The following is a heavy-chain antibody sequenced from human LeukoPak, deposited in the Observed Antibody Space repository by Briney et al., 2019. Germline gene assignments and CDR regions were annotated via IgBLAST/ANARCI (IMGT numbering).Heavy chain of an antibody. D-gene: IGHD2-15*01. Sequence: SETLSLTCGVSGGSLSFYYWSWIRQSPAKGLEWIAEISQNGDSNYNMSLKSRVTISLDKSKNQFSLKLSSVTAADTAVYYCARGIVVVAQLGYYYYYMDVWGKGTTVTISS. CDR2: ISQNGDS. V-gene: IGHV4-34*01. CDR1: GGSLSFYY. CDR3: ARGIVVVAQLGYYYYYMDV. J-gene: IGHJ6*03.